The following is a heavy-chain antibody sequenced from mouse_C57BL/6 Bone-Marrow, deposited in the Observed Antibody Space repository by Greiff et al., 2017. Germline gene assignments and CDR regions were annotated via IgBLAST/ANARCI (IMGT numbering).Heavy chain of an antibody. J-gene: IGHJ2*01. V-gene: IGHV3-6*01. Sequence: EVKLQESGPGLVKPSQSLSLTCSVTGYSITSGYYWNWIRQFPGNKLEWMGYISYDGSNNYNPSLKNRISITRDTSKNQFFLKLNSVTTEDTATYYCARNPYDGDSYYLDYWGQGTTLTVSS. CDR2: ISYDGSN. CDR3: ARNPYDGDSYYLDY. D-gene: IGHD2-3*01. CDR1: GYSITSGYY.